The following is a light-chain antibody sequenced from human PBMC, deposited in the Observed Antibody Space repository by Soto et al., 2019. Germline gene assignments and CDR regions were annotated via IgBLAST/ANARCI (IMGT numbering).Light chain of an antibody. Sequence: QSVLTQTPSASGSPGQSVTISCTGPSSDVGGYNYVSWYQQHPGKVPKLMIYEVTKRPSGVPDRFSGSKSDNTASLTVSGLQPEDEADYYCSSFAGYNNYVFGTGTKVTVL. CDR2: EVT. V-gene: IGLV2-8*01. J-gene: IGLJ1*01. CDR1: SSDVGGYNY. CDR3: SSFAGYNNYV.